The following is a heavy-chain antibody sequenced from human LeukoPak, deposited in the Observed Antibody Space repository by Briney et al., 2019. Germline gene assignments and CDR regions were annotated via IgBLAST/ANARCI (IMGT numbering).Heavy chain of an antibody. CDR1: GYSFTSYW. CDR2: IYPGDSDT. Sequence: GESLKISCKGSGYSFTSYWIGWVRQMPGKGLEWMGIIYPGDSDTRYSPSFQGQVTISADKSISTAYLQWSSLKASDTAMYYCARHVSLGLRRDYYYMDVWGKGTTVTVSS. V-gene: IGHV5-51*01. J-gene: IGHJ6*03. D-gene: IGHD7-27*01. CDR3: ARHVSLGLRRDYYYMDV.